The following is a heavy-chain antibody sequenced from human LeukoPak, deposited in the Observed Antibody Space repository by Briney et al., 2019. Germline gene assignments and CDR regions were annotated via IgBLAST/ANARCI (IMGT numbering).Heavy chain of an antibody. D-gene: IGHD6-6*01. J-gene: IGHJ3*02. CDR3: ARAYSSSSGRDAFDS. CDR1: GYPFNSFA. Sequence: GGSLRLSCAVSGYPFNSFALSWVRQAPGKGLEWVSSISRSTETTLYADSVKGRFTISRDSAKTSLFLQMNSLRDEDTAVYYCARAYSSSSGRDAFDSWGLGTLVTVSS. V-gene: IGHV3-23*01. CDR2: ISRSTETT.